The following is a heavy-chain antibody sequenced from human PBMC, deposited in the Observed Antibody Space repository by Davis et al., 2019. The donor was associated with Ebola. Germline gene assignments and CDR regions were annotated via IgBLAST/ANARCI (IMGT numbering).Heavy chain of an antibody. D-gene: IGHD6-13*01. V-gene: IGHV4-39*01. CDR1: GGSIISSSSY. CDR3: ARRAYGSSSWYY. CDR2: IYYSGIT. J-gene: IGHJ4*02. Sequence: SETLSLTCTVSGGSIISSSSYWGSIRQPPRKGLEWIGSIYYSGITYYNPSLKSRVTISVDTSKNQFSLKLTSVTAADTAVYYYARRAYGSSSWYYWGQGTLVTVSS.